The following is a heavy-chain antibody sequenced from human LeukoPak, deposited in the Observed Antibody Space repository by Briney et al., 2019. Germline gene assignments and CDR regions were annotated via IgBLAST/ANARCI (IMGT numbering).Heavy chain of an antibody. V-gene: IGHV1-69*04. CDR3: ALTAAAGQIDY. Sequence: GASVKVSCKASGGTFSSYAISWVRQAPGQGLEWMGRIIPILGIANYAQKFQGRVTITADKSTSTAYMELSSLRSEDTAVYYCALTAAAGQIDYWGQGTLVTVSS. D-gene: IGHD6-13*01. CDR2: IIPILGIA. CDR1: GGTFSSYA. J-gene: IGHJ4*02.